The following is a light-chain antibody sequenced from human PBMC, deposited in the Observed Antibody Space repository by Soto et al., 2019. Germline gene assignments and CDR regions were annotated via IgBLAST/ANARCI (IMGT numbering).Light chain of an antibody. CDR2: DAS. CDR3: QQYNSYMWT. CDR1: QSISSW. J-gene: IGKJ1*01. V-gene: IGKV1-5*01. Sequence: SQMTQASSTLSAFVEDRVTITCRASQSISSWLAWYQQKPGKAPKLLIYDASSLESGVPSRFSGSGSGTEFTLTISSLQPDDFAAYYCQQYNSYMWTFGQGTKVDI.